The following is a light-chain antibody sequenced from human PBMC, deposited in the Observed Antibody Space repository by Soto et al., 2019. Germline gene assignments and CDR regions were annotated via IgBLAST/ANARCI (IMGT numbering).Light chain of an antibody. J-gene: IGLJ1*01. V-gene: IGLV2-8*01. Sequence: LTQPPSASGSPGQSVTIPCTGTYSDIGAYNYVSWYQQRPGEAPKLIIYEVSKRPSGVPDRIFASKSGSTASLTVSGLQADDEANYYCSSFKGTNSFVFGTGTKVTVL. CDR2: EVS. CDR3: SSFKGTNSFV. CDR1: YSDIGAYNY.